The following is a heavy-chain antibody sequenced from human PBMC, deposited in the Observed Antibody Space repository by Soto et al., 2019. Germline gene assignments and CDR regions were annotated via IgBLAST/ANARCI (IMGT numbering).Heavy chain of an antibody. CDR1: GYNFATDW. V-gene: IGHV5-51*01. CDR3: ARYWHSYSLNYYRGMDV. Sequence: GESLKISCKGSGYNFATDWIGWVRQMPGKGLEWMGIIYPADSDTRYSPSSQGQVTISADKSISTAYLQWSSLKASDTAMYYCARYWHSYSLNYYRGMDVWGQGTTVTVSS. D-gene: IGHD5-18*01. CDR2: IYPADSDT. J-gene: IGHJ6*02.